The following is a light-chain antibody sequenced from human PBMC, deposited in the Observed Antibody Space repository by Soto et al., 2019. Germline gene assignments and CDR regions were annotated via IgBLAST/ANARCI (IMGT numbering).Light chain of an antibody. V-gene: IGKV3-15*01. CDR1: QSVSSN. CDR3: LQHETYPRT. J-gene: IGKJ1*01. Sequence: EIVLTQSPATLSLSPGERATLCCMAGQSVSSNLAWYQQRPGQAPRLLIYGASTRATGIPARFSGSGSGTEFTLTISSLQPEDFATYYCLQHETYPRTFGQGTKVDIK. CDR2: GAS.